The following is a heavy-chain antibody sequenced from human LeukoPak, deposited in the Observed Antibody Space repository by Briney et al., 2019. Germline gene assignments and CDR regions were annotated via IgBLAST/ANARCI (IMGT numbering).Heavy chain of an antibody. J-gene: IGHJ5*02. Sequence: SETLSLTCTVSGGSISSSSYYWGWIRQPPGKGLEWIGSIYYSGSTYYNPSLKSRVTISVDTSKNQFSLKLSSVTAADTAVYYCARYSPYSGSYSPFDPWGQGTLVTVSS. CDR3: ARYSPYSGSYSPFDP. D-gene: IGHD1-26*01. CDR2: IYYSGST. V-gene: IGHV4-39*07. CDR1: GGSISSSSYY.